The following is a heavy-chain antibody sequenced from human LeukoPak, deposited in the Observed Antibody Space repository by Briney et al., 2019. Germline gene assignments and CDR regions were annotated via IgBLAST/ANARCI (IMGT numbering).Heavy chain of an antibody. Sequence: PGGSLRLSCAAAGFTFSTYAMTWVRQAPGKGLEWVSCISRGGDSTYYAGSVKGRSTISRDNSKNTLYLQMNSLRAEDTAIYYCAKDHVTPCYDSTGYPGDYWGQGTLVTVSS. CDR2: ISRGGDST. V-gene: IGHV3-23*01. J-gene: IGHJ4*02. CDR3: AKDHVTPCYDSTGYPGDY. CDR1: GFTFSTYA. D-gene: IGHD3-22*01.